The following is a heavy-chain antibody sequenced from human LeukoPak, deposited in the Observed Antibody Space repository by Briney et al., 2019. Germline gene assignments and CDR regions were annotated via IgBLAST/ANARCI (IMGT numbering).Heavy chain of an antibody. CDR3: AELGITMIGGV. V-gene: IGHV3-23*01. CDR2: ISGSGVST. CDR1: GFTFSSHG. D-gene: IGHD3-10*02. Sequence: GGSLRLSCAASGFTFSSHGMSWVRQAPGQGLEWVSVISGSGVSTYYADSVKGRFTISRDNSKNSLYLQMNSLRAEDTAVYYCAELGITMIGGVWGKGTTVTISS. J-gene: IGHJ6*04.